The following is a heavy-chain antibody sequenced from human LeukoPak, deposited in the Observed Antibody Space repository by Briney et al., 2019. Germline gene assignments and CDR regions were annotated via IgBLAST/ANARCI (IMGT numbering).Heavy chain of an antibody. CDR2: INTNTGNP. CDR3: ARDLSIAARYSQGY. J-gene: IGHJ4*02. Sequence: GASVKVSCKASGYTFTSYAMNWVRQAPGQGLEWMGWINTNTGNPTYAQGFTGRFVFSLDTSVSTAYLQISSLKAEDTAVYYCARDLSIAARYSQGYWGQGTLVTVSS. CDR1: GYTFTSYA. V-gene: IGHV7-4-1*02. D-gene: IGHD6-6*01.